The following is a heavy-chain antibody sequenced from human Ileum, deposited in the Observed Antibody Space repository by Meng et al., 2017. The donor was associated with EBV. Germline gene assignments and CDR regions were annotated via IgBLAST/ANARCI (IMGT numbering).Heavy chain of an antibody. CDR2: ISHTGTT. CDR1: GGSVSNYY. D-gene: IGHD4-23*01. Sequence: QVQLPQWGAGFLQPSETLSLTCGVYGGSVSNYYWTWIRQPPGKGLEWIGEISHTGTTKYNPSLKNRVTISLDTSNNQFSLNLNSVTAADTALYYCARYGTCGANSFYCFDPWGQGTLVTVSS. V-gene: IGHV4-34*01. CDR3: ARYGTCGANSFYCFDP. J-gene: IGHJ5*02.